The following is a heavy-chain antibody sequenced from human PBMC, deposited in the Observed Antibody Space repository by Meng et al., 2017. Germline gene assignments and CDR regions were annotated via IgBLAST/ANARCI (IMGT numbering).Heavy chain of an antibody. D-gene: IGHD3-16*01. J-gene: IGHJ4*02. CDR2: IDYGGST. V-gene: IGHV4-61*01. CDR3: ARTRGDYYFDY. Sequence: QAPLQASGPCLVWPSQTLPPPCTVSGDQVTVGSHYWSWIRQPPGKGLEWIGYIDYGGSTSYNPSLRSRVTISVDTSNNQFSLKLSSVTAADTAVFYCARTRGDYYFDYWGQGTLVTVSS. CDR1: GDQVTVGSHY.